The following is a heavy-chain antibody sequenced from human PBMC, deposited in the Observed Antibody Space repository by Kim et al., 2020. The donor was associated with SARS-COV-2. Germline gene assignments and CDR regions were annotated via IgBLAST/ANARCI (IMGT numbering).Heavy chain of an antibody. J-gene: IGHJ6*02. Sequence: GGSLRLSCAASGFTFDDYAMHWVRQAPGKGLEWVSGISWNSGSIGYADSVKGRFTISRDNAKNSLYLQMNSLRAEDTALYYCARGSGFYSSSWSNYGMDVWGQGTTVTVSS. V-gene: IGHV3-9*01. CDR1: GFTFDDYA. CDR3: ARGSGFYSSSWSNYGMDV. D-gene: IGHD6-13*01. CDR2: ISWNSGSI.